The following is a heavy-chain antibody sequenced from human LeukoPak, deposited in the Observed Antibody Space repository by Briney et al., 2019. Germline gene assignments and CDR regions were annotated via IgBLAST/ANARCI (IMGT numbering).Heavy chain of an antibody. V-gene: IGHV1-18*01. Sequence: ASVRVSCKASGYTFSNYGISWVRQAPGQGLEYMGYISAYNGNTNYAQKFQGRVIMTTDTPTSTVYMELRSLRSDDTAVYYCAKLYSSGWPPECMDVWGQGTTVTVSS. CDR1: GYTFSNYG. D-gene: IGHD6-19*01. CDR3: AKLYSSGWPPECMDV. CDR2: ISAYNGNT. J-gene: IGHJ6*02.